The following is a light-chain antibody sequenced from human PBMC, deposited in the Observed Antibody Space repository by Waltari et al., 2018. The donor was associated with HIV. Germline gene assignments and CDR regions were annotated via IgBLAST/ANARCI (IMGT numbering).Light chain of an antibody. V-gene: IGLV1-44*01. CDR3: AAWDDSLSGRV. CDR2: SNN. CDR1: RSSVGCYT. Sequence: QPEVTQPPSVSGTPGQRVTISCSGSRSSVGCYTVNCYQQLPVMAPKLLIYSNNLRPSGVPDRFAGSKSSTSASLAISGLQSEDEAHYYCAAWDDSLSGRVFGGGTKLTVL. J-gene: IGLJ2*01.